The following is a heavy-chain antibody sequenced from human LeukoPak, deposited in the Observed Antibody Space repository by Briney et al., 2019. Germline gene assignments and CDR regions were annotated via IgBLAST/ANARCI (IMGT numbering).Heavy chain of an antibody. J-gene: IGHJ4*02. D-gene: IGHD1-14*01. V-gene: IGHV4-39*07. CDR2: IYDRAST. Sequence: PSHTLSLTCTVAGGSISSSSYYGGWIRQPPGKGLEGIVSIYDRASTSYNPSLKSPVTISVDTSKNQFSVKLSPVTAADAAVYYCARDGIWGQGTLVTVSS. CDR3: ARDGI. CDR1: GGSISSSSYY.